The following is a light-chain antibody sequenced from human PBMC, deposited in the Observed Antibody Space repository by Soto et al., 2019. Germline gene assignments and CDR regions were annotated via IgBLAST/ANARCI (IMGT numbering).Light chain of an antibody. J-gene: IGLJ1*01. CDR2: QGT. Sequence: SFLAQPASVSGSPGQSISISCTGTSSDVGAYNSVSWYQQHPHRAPQVIIYQGTQRPSGVSNRFSGSTSGNAASLTISALQADDEADYFCCSSAPESTYVFGTGTKVTVL. CDR3: CSSAPESTYV. V-gene: IGLV2-23*01. CDR1: SSDVGAYNS.